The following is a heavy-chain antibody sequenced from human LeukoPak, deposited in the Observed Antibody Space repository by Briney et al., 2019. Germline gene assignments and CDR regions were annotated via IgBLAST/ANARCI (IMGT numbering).Heavy chain of an antibody. V-gene: IGHV4-59*02. J-gene: IGHJ4*02. Sequence: PSETLSPTCTISGGSVSDYYWSWIRQSPGKGLEWIGYIYYTGSTSYNPSLKSRVTISADTSKNEFSLKLNSVTAADTAVYYCASRKLGNDYWGQGTLVTVSS. CDR2: IYYTGST. CDR1: GGSVSDYY. CDR3: ASRKLGNDY. D-gene: IGHD7-27*01.